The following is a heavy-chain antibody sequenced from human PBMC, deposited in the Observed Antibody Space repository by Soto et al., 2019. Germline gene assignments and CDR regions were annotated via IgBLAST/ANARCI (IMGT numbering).Heavy chain of an antibody. CDR3: ATQRGGGGY. Sequence: EVQLVESGGGLIQPGGSLRLSCAVSGFTVSNNYMSWVRQAPGKGLEGVSVIYSGGYTAYGDTVMGRFTSSRDNSKNTLYLKMISRRADDTAVFFWATQRGGGGYWGQGTVVTVSS. CDR2: IYSGGYT. D-gene: IGHD6-25*01. CDR1: GFTVSNNY. V-gene: IGHV3-53*01. J-gene: IGHJ4*02.